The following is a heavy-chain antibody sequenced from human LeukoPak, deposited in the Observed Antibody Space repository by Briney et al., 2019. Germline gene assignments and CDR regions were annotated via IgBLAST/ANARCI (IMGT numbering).Heavy chain of an antibody. J-gene: IGHJ6*02. D-gene: IGHD3-10*01. V-gene: IGHV3-66*01. CDR1: GFTVSSNY. Sequence: GGSLRLSCAASGFTVSSNYMGWVRQAPGKGLEWVSVIYSGGSTYYADSVKGRFTISRDNSKNTLYLQMNSLRAEDTAVYYCARDRVRGVAYGMDVWGQGTTVTVSS. CDR3: ARDRVRGVAYGMDV. CDR2: IYSGGST.